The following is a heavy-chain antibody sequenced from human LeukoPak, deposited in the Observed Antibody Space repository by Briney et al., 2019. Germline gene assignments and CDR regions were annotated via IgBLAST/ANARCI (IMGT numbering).Heavy chain of an antibody. J-gene: IGHJ6*03. V-gene: IGHV4-4*07. CDR3: ARIPTPYGSGSLIPHYYMDV. CDR2: IYTSGST. D-gene: IGHD3-10*01. CDR1: GGSISSYY. Sequence: PSETLSLTCTVSGGSISSYYWSWIRQPAGKGLEWIGRIYTSGSTNYNPSLKSRVTISVDTSKNQFSLKLSSVTAADTAVYYCARIPTPYGSGSLIPHYYMDVWGKGTTVTVSS.